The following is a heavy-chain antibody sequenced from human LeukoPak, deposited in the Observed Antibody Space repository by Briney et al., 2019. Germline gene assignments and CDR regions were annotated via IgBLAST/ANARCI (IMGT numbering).Heavy chain of an antibody. CDR1: GYTFTSYD. Sequence: ASVKVSCKASGYTFTSYDINWVRQATGQGLEWMGWMNPNSGNTGYAQKFQGRVTMTRNTSISTAYMELSSLRSEDTAVYYCARGRDRLQSYYYYCMDVWGKGTTVTVSS. V-gene: IGHV1-8*01. D-gene: IGHD4-11*01. J-gene: IGHJ6*03. CDR2: MNPNSGNT. CDR3: ARGRDRLQSYYYYCMDV.